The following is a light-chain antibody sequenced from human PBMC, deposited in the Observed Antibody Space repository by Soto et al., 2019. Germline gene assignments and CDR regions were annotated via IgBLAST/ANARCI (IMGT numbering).Light chain of an antibody. J-gene: IGLJ2*01. Sequence: QSVLTQPASVSGSPGQSITISCTGTSSDVGNCNYVSWYQETPGKAPRLIIYQVTNRPSGVSNRFSGSKSGNTASLTISGLQADDESDYYCTSFSTGSSYVIFGGGTKLTVL. CDR1: SSDVGNCNY. CDR2: QVT. CDR3: TSFSTGSSYVI. V-gene: IGLV2-14*01.